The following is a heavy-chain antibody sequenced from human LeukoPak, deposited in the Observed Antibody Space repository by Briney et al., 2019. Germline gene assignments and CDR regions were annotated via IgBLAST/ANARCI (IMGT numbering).Heavy chain of an antibody. D-gene: IGHD5-24*01. J-gene: IGHJ6*02. CDR1: GYTFTSYY. V-gene: IGHV1-46*01. CDR2: INPSGGST. CDR3: ARERGVEMATINYGQYYGMDV. Sequence: GASVKVSCKASGYTFTSYYMHWVRQAPGQGLEWMRIINPSGGSTSYAQKFQGRVTMTRDTSTSTVYMELSSLRSEDTAVYYCARERGVEMATINYGQYYGMDVWGQGTTVTVSS.